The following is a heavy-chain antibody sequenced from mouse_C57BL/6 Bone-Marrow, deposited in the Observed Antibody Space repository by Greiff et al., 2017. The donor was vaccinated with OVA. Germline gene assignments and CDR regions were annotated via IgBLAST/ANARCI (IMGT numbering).Heavy chain of an antibody. D-gene: IGHD2-10*02. CDR3: ARGKYGNHEGFAY. J-gene: IGHJ3*01. CDR1: GYTFTDYN. Sequence: VQLQQSGPELVKPGASVKMSCKASGYTFTDYNMHWVKQSHGKSLEWIGYINPNNGGTSYNQKFKGKATLTVNKSSSTAYMELRSLTSEDSAVYYCARGKYGNHEGFAYWGQGTLVTVSA. CDR2: INPNNGGT. V-gene: IGHV1-22*01.